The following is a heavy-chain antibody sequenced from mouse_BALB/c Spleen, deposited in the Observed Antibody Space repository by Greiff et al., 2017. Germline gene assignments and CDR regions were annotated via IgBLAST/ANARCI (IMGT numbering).Heavy chain of an antibody. CDR2: IDPYDSET. V-gene: IGHV1-52*01. CDR3: ARGGSMITTYFDV. D-gene: IGHD2-4*01. CDR1: GYTFTSYW. Sequence: QVQLKQSGAELVRPGASVKLSCKASGYTFTSYWMNWVKQRPEQGLEWIGRIDPYDSETHYNQKFKDKAILTVDKSSSTAYMQLSSLTSEDSAVYYCARGGSMITTYFDVWGAGTTVTVSS. J-gene: IGHJ1*01.